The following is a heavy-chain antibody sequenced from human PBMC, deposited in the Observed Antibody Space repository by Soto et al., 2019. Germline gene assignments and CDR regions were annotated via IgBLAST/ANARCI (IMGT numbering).Heavy chain of an antibody. D-gene: IGHD3-3*01. CDR1: GGSISSYY. Sequence: SETLSLTCTVSGGSISSYYWSWIRQPPGKGLEWIGYIYYSGSTNYNPSLKSRVTISVDTSKNQFSLRLSSVTAADTAVYYCASLRRFLSKNYYYMDVWGKGTTVTVSS. CDR2: IYYSGST. V-gene: IGHV4-59*01. CDR3: ASLRRFLSKNYYYMDV. J-gene: IGHJ6*03.